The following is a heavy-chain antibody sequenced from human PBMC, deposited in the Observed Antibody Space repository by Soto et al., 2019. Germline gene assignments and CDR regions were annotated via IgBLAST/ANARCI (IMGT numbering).Heavy chain of an antibody. V-gene: IGHV1-69*06. Sequence: QVQLVQSGPEVKQTGASVKVSCRASGLTVSSYVIIWVRQAPGQGLEWMGGVIPLLGTVSYEQRFRGRVTITEEKATSTAYMELHSLSSEDTAVYSCAGLGYRKGYAQWGQGTLVPVS. CDR2: VIPLLGTV. D-gene: IGHD6-25*01. J-gene: IGHJ4*02. CDR3: AGLGYRKGYAQ. CDR1: GLTVSSYV.